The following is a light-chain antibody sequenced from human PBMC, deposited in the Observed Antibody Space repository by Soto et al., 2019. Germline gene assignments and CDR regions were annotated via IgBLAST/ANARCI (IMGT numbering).Light chain of an antibody. CDR1: SSDVGSYNL. J-gene: IGLJ2*01. CDR3: CSDAGSSTPYVV. V-gene: IGLV2-23*01. CDR2: EGS. Sequence: QSALTQPASVSGSPGQSITISCTGTSSDVGSYNLVSWYQQHPGKAPKLMIYEGSKRPSGVSNRFSGSKSGNTASLTISGLQAEDEADYYCCSDAGSSTPYVVFGGGTKVTVL.